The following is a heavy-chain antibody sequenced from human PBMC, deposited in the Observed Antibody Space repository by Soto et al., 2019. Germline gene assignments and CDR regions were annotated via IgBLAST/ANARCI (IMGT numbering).Heavy chain of an antibody. J-gene: IGHJ6*02. CDR2: IYYTGST. CDR1: GGPISPYY. CDR3: GREGGYFDSSGSGVYYYYGVDV. D-gene: IGHD3-22*01. Sequence: PSETLSLTCTVSGGPISPYYWSWIRQPAGKGLEWIGRIYYTGSTNYNPPLKSRISMSLDTARNQISLKVNFVTAADTAVYYCGREGGYFDSSGSGVYYYYGVDVWGRGTTVTVSS. V-gene: IGHV4-4*07.